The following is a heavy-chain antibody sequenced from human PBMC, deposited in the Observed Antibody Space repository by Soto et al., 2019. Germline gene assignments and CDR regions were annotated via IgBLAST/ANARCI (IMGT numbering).Heavy chain of an antibody. Sequence: ASVKVSCKVSGYTLTELSMHWVLQAPGKGLEWMGGFDPEDGETIYAQKFQGRVTMTEDTSTDTAYMELSSLRSEDTAVYYCATDVTAAALRGSRNFYGMDVWGQGTTVTVSS. J-gene: IGHJ6*02. CDR1: GYTLTELS. V-gene: IGHV1-24*01. CDR3: ATDVTAAALRGSRNFYGMDV. CDR2: FDPEDGET. D-gene: IGHD6-13*01.